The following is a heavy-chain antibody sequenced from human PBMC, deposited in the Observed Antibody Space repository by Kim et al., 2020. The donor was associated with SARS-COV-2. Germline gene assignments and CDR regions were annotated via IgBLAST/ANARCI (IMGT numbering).Heavy chain of an antibody. J-gene: IGHJ4*02. CDR2: IKSKTDGETT. Sequence: GGSLRLSCAASGFTFSNSWMSWVRQAPGKGLEWVCRIKSKTDGETTDDAAPVKGRFTISTEDSTNTLYLQMNRLKSEDTALYYCARQRGGSSKYYFDYWGPRALFSLSS. V-gene: IGHV3-15*01. CDR1: GFTFSNSW. CDR3: ARQRGGSSKYYFDY. D-gene: IGHD6-25*01.